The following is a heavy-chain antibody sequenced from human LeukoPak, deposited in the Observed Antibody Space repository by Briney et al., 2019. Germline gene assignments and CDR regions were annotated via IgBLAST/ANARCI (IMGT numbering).Heavy chain of an antibody. CDR2: IHHSGST. CDR1: GGSFSGYY. V-gene: IGHV4-34*01. Sequence: SETLSLTCAVYGGSFSGYYWSWIRQPPGKGLEWIGEIHHSGSTNCNPSLKSRVTMSVDTSKNQFSLKLTSVTAADTAVYYCVVTYGSGSYEGSFDYWGQGTLVTVSS. J-gene: IGHJ4*02. CDR3: VVTYGSGSYEGSFDY. D-gene: IGHD3-10*01.